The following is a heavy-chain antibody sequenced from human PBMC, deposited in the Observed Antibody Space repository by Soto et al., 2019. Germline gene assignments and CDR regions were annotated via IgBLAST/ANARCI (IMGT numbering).Heavy chain of an antibody. D-gene: IGHD2-2*01. CDR2: VYSSGTT. V-gene: IGHV4-4*07. CDR1: GGSSKGHC. CDR3: ARDIGSSAYAEGS. J-gene: IGHJ5*02. Sequence: PSETLSLRCSVSGGSSKGHCGSRIRQPAGKGLEWIGRVYSSGTTDYNPSLNSRATMSVETSKNQFSLKLTSVTAADTAVYYCARDIGSSAYAEGSWGQGIQVTVSS.